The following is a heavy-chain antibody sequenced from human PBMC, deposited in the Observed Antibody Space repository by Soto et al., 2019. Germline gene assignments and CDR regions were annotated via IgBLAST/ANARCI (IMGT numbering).Heavy chain of an antibody. D-gene: IGHD3-3*01. CDR2: INPNSGGT. CDR1: GYTFTGYY. J-gene: IGHJ5*02. Sequence: ASVKVSCKASGYTFTGYYMHWVRQAPGQGLDWMGWINPNSGGTNYAQKFQGRVTMTRDTSISTAYMELSRLRSDDTAVYYCARSSSALRFLEWLPNWFDPWGQGTLVTVSS. V-gene: IGHV1-2*02. CDR3: ARSSSALRFLEWLPNWFDP.